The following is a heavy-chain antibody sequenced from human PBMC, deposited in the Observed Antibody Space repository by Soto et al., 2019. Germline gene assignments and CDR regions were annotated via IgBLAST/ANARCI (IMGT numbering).Heavy chain of an antibody. J-gene: IGHJ3*02. CDR3: ARGAYYYDSSGYYDAFDI. Sequence: QVQLVQSGAEVKKPGSSVKVSCKASGGTFSSYAISWVRQAPGQGLEWMGGIIPIFGTANYAQKFRGRVTITADESTSTAYMERSSLRSEDTAVYYCARGAYYYDSSGYYDAFDIWGQGTMVTVSS. CDR1: GGTFSSYA. CDR2: IIPIFGTA. V-gene: IGHV1-69*01. D-gene: IGHD3-22*01.